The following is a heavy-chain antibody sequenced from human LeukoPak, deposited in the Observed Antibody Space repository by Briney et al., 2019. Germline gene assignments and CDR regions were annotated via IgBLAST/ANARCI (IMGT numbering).Heavy chain of an antibody. Sequence: GGSLRLSCAASGFTFSSHWMTWVRQTPGKGLEWVASISNGGSATYYVDSVRGRFTISRDDAKNSLFLQMNGLRADDTAVYYCTRENYVPDSWGQGTLVTVSS. CDR2: ISNGGSAT. CDR3: TRENYVPDS. J-gene: IGHJ4*02. D-gene: IGHD3-10*02. V-gene: IGHV3-7*03. CDR1: GFTFSSHW.